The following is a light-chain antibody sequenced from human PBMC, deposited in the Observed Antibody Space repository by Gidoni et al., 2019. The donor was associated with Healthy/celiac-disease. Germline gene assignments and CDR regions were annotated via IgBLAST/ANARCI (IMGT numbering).Light chain of an antibody. CDR1: QSVLYSSNNKNY. Sequence: DIVMTQSPDSLAVSLGERTTINCKSSQSVLYSSNNKNYLAWYQQKPGQPPELLIYWASTRESGVPDRFSGSGSGTDFTRTISSLQAEDVAVYDCQQYYSTPPTFGQGTKVEIK. CDR2: WAS. CDR3: QQYYSTPPT. V-gene: IGKV4-1*01. J-gene: IGKJ1*01.